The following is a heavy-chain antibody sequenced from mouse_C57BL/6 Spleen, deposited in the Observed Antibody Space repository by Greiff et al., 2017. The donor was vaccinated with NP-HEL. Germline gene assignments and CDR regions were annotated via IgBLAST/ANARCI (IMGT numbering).Heavy chain of an antibody. CDR2: ISSGGDYI. D-gene: IGHD2-4*01. CDR1: GFTFSSYA. V-gene: IGHV5-9-1*02. J-gene: IGHJ1*03. CDR3: TREEVYYDYGWYFDV. Sequence: DVHLVESGEGLVKPGGSLKLSCAASGFTFSSYAMSWVRQTPEKRLEWVAYISSGGDYIYYADTVKGRFTISRDNARNTLYLQMSSLKSEDTAMYYCTREEVYYDYGWYFDVWGTGTTVTVSS.